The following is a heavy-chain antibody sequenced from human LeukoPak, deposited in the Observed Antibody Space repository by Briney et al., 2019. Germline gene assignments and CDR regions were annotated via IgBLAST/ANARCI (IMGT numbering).Heavy chain of an antibody. J-gene: IGHJ3*02. V-gene: IGHV6-1*01. Sequence: SQTLSLTCAISGDSVSSNSAAWNWIRQSPSRGLEWLGRTYYRSKWYNDYAVSVKSRITINPDTSKNQFSLQLNSVTPEDTAVYYCARVSFSSIWVMVRGAAGVGSAFDIWGQGTMVTVSS. D-gene: IGHD3-10*01. CDR2: TYYRSKWYN. CDR1: GDSVSSNSAA. CDR3: ARVSFSSIWVMVRGAAGVGSAFDI.